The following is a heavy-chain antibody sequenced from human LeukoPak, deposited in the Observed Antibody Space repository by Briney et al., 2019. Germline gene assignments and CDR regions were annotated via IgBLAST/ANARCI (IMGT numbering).Heavy chain of an antibody. CDR1: GYTFTSYY. V-gene: IGHV1-46*01. CDR3: ARDPGKAAAASKWGAFDI. Sequence: ASVKVSCMASGYTFTSYYVRWVRQAPGQGLEWMGIINPSGGSTSYAQKFQGRVTRTRDTSTSTVYMELSSLRSEDTAVYYCARDPGKAAAASKWGAFDIWGQGTMVTVSS. CDR2: INPSGGST. D-gene: IGHD6-13*01. J-gene: IGHJ3*02.